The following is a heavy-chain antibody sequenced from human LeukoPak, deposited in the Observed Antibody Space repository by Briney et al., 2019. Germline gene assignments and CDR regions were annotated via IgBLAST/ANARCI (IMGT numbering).Heavy chain of an antibody. CDR2: ISSDGGNT. V-gene: IGHV3-64*01. Sequence: GGSLRLSCAASGFIFSTDAMNWVRQAPGKGLEYVSTISSDGGNTYPANSVKGRFTISRDNSKNMLYLQMDSLRLEDMAVYYCARRYSYGGLDYWGQGTLVTVSS. CDR3: ARRYSYGGLDY. D-gene: IGHD5-18*01. J-gene: IGHJ4*02. CDR1: GFIFSTDA.